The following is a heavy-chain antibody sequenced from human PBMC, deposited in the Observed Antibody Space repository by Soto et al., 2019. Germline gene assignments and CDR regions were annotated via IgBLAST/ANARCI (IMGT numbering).Heavy chain of an antibody. D-gene: IGHD2-8*01. Sequence: QVQLVQSGAEVKKPGASVKLSCKTSGYTFTTYYVHWVRQAPGPGLEWMGILNPGLGSTTYAQKFQGRVTMTSDTSISTVIMELSSLRSDDTAVYYCAREYATPGPNYGLDVWGQGTTVTVSS. CDR2: LNPGLGST. CDR1: GYTFTTYY. V-gene: IGHV1-46*01. J-gene: IGHJ6*02. CDR3: AREYATPGPNYGLDV.